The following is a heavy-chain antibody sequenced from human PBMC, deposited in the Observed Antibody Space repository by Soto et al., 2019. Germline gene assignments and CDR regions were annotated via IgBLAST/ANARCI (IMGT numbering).Heavy chain of an antibody. V-gene: IGHV3-21*01. CDR1: GFTFSSYS. Sequence: GGSLRLSCAASGFTFSSYSMNWVRQAPGKGLEWVSSISSSSSYIYYADSVKGRFTISRDNAKNSLYLQMNSLRAEDTAVYYCARDSRVPAAPRDSSSPEDYYGMDVWGQGTTVTVSS. D-gene: IGHD2-2*01. CDR3: ARDSRVPAAPRDSSSPEDYYGMDV. J-gene: IGHJ6*02. CDR2: ISSSSSYI.